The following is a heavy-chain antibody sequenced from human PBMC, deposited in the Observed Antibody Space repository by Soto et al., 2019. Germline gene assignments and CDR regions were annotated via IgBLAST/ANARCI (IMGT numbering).Heavy chain of an antibody. D-gene: IGHD4-17*01. J-gene: IGHJ4*02. Sequence: SETLSLTCTVSGGSISSYYWSWIRQPPGKGLEWIGYIYYSGSTNYNPSLKSRVTISVDTSKNQFSLKLSSVTAADTAVYYCATATVTSYFDYWGQGTLVTVSS. CDR2: IYYSGST. V-gene: IGHV4-59*01. CDR1: GGSISSYY. CDR3: ATATVTSYFDY.